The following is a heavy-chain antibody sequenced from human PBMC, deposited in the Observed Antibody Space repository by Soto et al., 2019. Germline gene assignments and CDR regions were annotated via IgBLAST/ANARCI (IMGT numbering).Heavy chain of an antibody. V-gene: IGHV4-30-4*01. CDR2: IYYSGST. J-gene: IGHJ4*02. CDR1: GGSISSGDYY. D-gene: IGHD3-22*01. Sequence: PSETLSLTCTVSGGSISSGDYYWSWIRQPPGKGLEWIGYIYYSGSTYYNPSLKSRVTISVDTSKNQFSLKLSSVTAADTAVYYWARAPMIVVVGNFAYGGKGTRVTVSS. CDR3: ARAPMIVVVGNFAY.